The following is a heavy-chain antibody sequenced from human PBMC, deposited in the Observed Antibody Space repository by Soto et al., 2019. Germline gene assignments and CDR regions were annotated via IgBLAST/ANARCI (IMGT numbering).Heavy chain of an antibody. CDR1: GGSISSYY. D-gene: IGHD3-10*01. V-gene: IGHV4-59*01. Sequence: PSETLSLTCTVSGGSISSYYWSWIRQPPGKVLEWIGYIYYSGSTNYNPSLKSRVTISVDTSKNQFSLKLSSVTAADTAVYYCARVWGGAFDIWGQGTMVTVSS. CDR3: ARVWGGAFDI. J-gene: IGHJ3*02. CDR2: IYYSGST.